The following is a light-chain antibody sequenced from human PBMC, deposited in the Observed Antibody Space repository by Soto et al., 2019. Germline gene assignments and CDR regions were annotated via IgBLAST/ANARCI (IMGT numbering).Light chain of an antibody. J-gene: IGLJ2*01. CDR1: SGSVSTTYY. CDR2: NTD. CDR3: VLYRGSGIVI. V-gene: IGLV8-61*01. Sequence: QAVVTQEPSFSVSPGGTVTLSCALRSGSVSTTYYPSWYQQTPGQAPRTLIYNTDTRSSGVPDRFSGSILENKAALTIAGAQADDESDYYCVLYRGSGIVIFGGGTKLTVL.